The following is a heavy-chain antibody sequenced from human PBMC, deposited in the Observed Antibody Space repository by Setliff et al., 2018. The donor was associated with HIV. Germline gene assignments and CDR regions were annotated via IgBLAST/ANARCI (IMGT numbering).Heavy chain of an antibody. CDR3: ARPEPYGDYGY. CDR2: IIPVSGTT. J-gene: IGHJ4*02. D-gene: IGHD4-17*01. V-gene: IGHV1-69*13. Sequence: SVKVSCKASGGTFSSYAISWVRQAPGHGLEWMGGIIPVSGTTNYAQKVQGRVTLSADESTSTAYMELSSLRSEDTAVYYCARPEPYGDYGYWGQGTLVTVSS. CDR1: GGTFSSYA.